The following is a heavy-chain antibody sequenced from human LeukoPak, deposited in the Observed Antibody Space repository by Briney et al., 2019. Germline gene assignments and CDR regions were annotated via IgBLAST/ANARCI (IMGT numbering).Heavy chain of an antibody. V-gene: IGHV1-2*02. CDR1: GYTFTGYY. CDR3: ARGVSGFYFDY. CDR2: INPNTGGT. Sequence: ASVKVSCKASGYTFTGYYMHWVRQAPGQGLEWMGWINPNTGGTEYAQKFQGRVTMTRDTSISTADMELSRLTSDDTAVYYCARGVSGFYFDYWGQATLVTVTS. D-gene: IGHD6-6*01. J-gene: IGHJ4*02.